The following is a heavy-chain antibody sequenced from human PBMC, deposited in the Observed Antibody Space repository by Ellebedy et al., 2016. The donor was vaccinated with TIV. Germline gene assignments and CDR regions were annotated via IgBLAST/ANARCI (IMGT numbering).Heavy chain of an antibody. D-gene: IGHD5-24*01. J-gene: IGHJ4*02. V-gene: IGHV3-30*18. CDR3: AKEDWLDGNKIGSYYFDY. Sequence: GESLKISCAASGFSFSSYGIDWVRQAPGKGLEWVAAISDDGSYKYYADSVKGRFTISRGNSKNTLYLQMNRLRTEDTAVYYCAKEDWLDGNKIGSYYFDYWGQGTLVTVSS. CDR1: GFSFSSYG. CDR2: ISDDGSYK.